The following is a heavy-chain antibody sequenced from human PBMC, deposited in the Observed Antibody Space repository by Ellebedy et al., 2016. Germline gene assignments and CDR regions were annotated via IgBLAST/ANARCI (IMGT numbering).Heavy chain of an antibody. CDR1: GASVSSGSYF. D-gene: IGHD3-10*01. V-gene: IGHV4-61*01. Sequence: SETLSLTXTISGASVSSGSYFWSWIRQPPGKGLEWIGYAYPSGSTNYNPSLNSRVSISVDSSKNQFSLRLTSVTAADTAIYYCARYKPDRGDFDPWGQGTLVSVSS. CDR2: AYPSGST. CDR3: ARYKPDRGDFDP. J-gene: IGHJ5*02.